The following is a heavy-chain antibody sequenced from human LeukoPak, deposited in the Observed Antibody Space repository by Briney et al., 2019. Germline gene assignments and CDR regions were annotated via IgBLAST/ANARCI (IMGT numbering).Heavy chain of an antibody. CDR3: ARYPSIVVVVAATSHYGMDV. J-gene: IGHJ6*02. CDR2: ISAYNGNT. Sequence: ASVKVSCKASGYTFTSYGISWVRQAPEQGLEWMGWISAYNGNTNYAQKLQGRVTMTTDTSTSTAYMELRSLRSDDTAVYYCARYPSIVVVVAATSHYGMDVWGQGTTVTVSS. V-gene: IGHV1-18*01. D-gene: IGHD2-15*01. CDR1: GYTFTSYG.